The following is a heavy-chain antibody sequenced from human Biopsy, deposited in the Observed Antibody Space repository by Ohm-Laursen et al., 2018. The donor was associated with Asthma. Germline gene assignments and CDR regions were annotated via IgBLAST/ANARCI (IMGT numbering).Heavy chain of an antibody. V-gene: IGHV4-59*01. D-gene: IGHD3-22*01. Sequence: SQTLSLTCTVSGGSINNFYWGWIRQPPGKGLEYIGYTHYSGTTNTDPSLTGRVTMSVDTSKNQFSLKVTSVTAADTAVYFCARVRGAFYESSVKNAFDVWGQGTMVTVSS. CDR3: ARVRGAFYESSVKNAFDV. CDR1: GGSINNFY. J-gene: IGHJ3*01. CDR2: THYSGTT.